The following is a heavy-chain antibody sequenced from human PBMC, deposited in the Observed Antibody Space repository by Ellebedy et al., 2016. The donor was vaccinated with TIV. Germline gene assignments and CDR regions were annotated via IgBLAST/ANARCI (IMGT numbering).Heavy chain of an antibody. V-gene: IGHV1-18*04. D-gene: IGHD3-3*02. Sequence: AASVKVSCKASGYTFTSYGIAWVRQAPGQGLEWMGWISTYNGNTNYAQKLQGRVTMTTDTSTSTAYMELRSLGSDDTAVYYCARDHFRNWFDPWGQGTLVTVSS. J-gene: IGHJ5*02. CDR3: ARDHFRNWFDP. CDR1: GYTFTSYG. CDR2: ISTYNGNT.